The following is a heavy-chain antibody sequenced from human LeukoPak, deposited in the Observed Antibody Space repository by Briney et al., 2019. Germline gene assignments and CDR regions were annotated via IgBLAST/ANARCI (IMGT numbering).Heavy chain of an antibody. CDR3: ARDQHLWFGELFLRYYYGMDV. J-gene: IGHJ6*02. V-gene: IGHV1-69*04. CDR1: GGTFSSYA. D-gene: IGHD3-10*01. Sequence: SVKVSCKASGGTFSSYAIIWVRQAPGQGLEWMGRIIPILGIANYAQKFQGRVTITADKSTSTAYMELSSLRSEDTAVYYCARDQHLWFGELFLRYYYGMDVWGQGTTVTVSS. CDR2: IIPILGIA.